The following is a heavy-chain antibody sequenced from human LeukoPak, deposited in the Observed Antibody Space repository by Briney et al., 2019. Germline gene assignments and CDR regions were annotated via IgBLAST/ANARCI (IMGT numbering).Heavy chain of an antibody. V-gene: IGHV4-4*02. CDR3: ARVRNGDSDY. D-gene: IGHD4-17*01. CDR2: IYHSGST. Sequence: GSLRLSCAASGFTFSSYSMNWVRQAPGKGLEWIGEIYHSGSTNYNPSLKSRVTISVDKSKNQFSLKLSSVTAADTAVYYCARVRNGDSDYWGQGTLVTVSS. CDR1: GFTFSSYSM. J-gene: IGHJ4*02.